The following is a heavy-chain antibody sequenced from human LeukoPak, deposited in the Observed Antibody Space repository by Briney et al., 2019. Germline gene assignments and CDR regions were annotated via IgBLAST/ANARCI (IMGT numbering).Heavy chain of an antibody. CDR2: ISTSSSSI. CDR1: GFTFSSYS. J-gene: IGHJ5*02. V-gene: IGHV3-48*01. CDR3: ARETGHCSGGSRYFRWFDP. Sequence: GGSLRLSCAASGFTFSSYSMNWVRQAPGEGLEWVSYISTSSSSIYYADSVKGRLTISRDNAKNSLYLQMNSLRAEDTAVYYCARETGHCSGGSRYFRWFDPWGQGTLVTVSS. D-gene: IGHD2-15*01.